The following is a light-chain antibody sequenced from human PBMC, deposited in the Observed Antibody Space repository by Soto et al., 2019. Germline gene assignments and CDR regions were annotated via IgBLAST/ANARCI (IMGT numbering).Light chain of an antibody. CDR1: QSVSSSY. CDR3: QQYVTSPYI. CDR2: GVS. J-gene: IGKJ2*01. V-gene: IGKV3-20*01. Sequence: EIVLTQSPGTLSLSPGERDTLSCRASQSVSSSYLAWYQQKPGQAPRLLIHGVSTRATGIPDRFSGSGSGTDFTLTISRLDPEDFAVYYCQQYVTSPYIFGQGTKLEIK.